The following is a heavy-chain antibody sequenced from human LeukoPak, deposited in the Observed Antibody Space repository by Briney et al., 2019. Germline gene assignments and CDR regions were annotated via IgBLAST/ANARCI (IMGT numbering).Heavy chain of an antibody. CDR1: GESFSGYY. Sequence: SETLSLTCAVYGESFSGYYWSWIRQPPGKGLEWIGEINHSGSTNYNPSLKRRVTISVDTSKNQFSLKLSSVTAADTAVYYCARGKVLDYWGQGTLVTVSS. D-gene: IGHD3-10*01. J-gene: IGHJ4*02. V-gene: IGHV4-34*01. CDR2: INHSGST. CDR3: ARGKVLDY.